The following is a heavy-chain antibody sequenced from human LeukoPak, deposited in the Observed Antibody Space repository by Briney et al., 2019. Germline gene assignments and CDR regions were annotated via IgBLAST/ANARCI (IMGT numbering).Heavy chain of an antibody. CDR2: IYYSGST. J-gene: IGHJ6*03. CDR1: GGSISSSSYY. V-gene: IGHV4-39*07. D-gene: IGHD3-3*01. CDR3: ARVDVFGVVSSDYYYYYMDV. Sequence: PSETLSLTCTVSGGSISSSSYYWGWIRQPPGKGLEWIVSIYYSGSTYYNPSLKSRVTISVDTSKNQFSLKLSYVNAADTAVYYCARVDVFGVVSSDYYYYYMDVWGKGTTVTVSS.